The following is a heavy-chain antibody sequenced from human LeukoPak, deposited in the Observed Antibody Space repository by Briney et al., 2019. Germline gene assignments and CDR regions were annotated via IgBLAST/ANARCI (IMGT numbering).Heavy chain of an antibody. CDR2: ISGSGGST. J-gene: IGHJ4*02. D-gene: IGHD6-13*01. V-gene: IGHV3-23*01. Sequence: HPGGSLRLPCAASGFTFSSYAMSWVRQAPGKGLEWVSAISGSGGSTYYADSVKGRFTISRDNSKNTLYLQMNSLRAEDTAVYYCARDLRYSSSQDYWGQGTLVTVSS. CDR1: GFTFSSYA. CDR3: ARDLRYSSSQDY.